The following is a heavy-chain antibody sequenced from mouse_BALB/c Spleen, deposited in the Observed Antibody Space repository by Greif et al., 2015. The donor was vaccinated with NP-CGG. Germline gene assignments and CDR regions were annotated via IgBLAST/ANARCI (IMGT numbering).Heavy chain of an antibody. D-gene: IGHD2-9*01. CDR2: ISNLAYSI. J-gene: IGHJ4*01. CDR3: ARDSYYGYDGYAMDY. V-gene: IGHV5-15*02. Sequence: EVMLVESGGGLVQPGGSRKLSCAASGFTFSDYGMAWVRQAPGKGPEWVAFISNLAYSIYYADTVTGRFTISRENAKNTLYLEMSSLRSDDTAMYYCARDSYYGYDGYAMDYWGQGTSVTVSS. CDR1: GFTFSDYG.